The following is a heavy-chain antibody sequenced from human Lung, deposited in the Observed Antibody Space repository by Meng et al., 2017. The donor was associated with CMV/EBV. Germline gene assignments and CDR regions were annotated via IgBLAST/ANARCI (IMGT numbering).Heavy chain of an antibody. CDR1: GFTFSSYA. D-gene: IGHD2-2*01. J-gene: IGHJ4*02. Sequence: GGSLRLSCAASGFTFSSYAMHWVRQAPGKGLEWVAVISYDGSNKYYADSVKGRFTISRDNSKNTLYLQMNSLRAEDTAVYYCARTPKDIVVVPADSFYVDYWGQGTLVTVSS. CDR3: ARTPKDIVVVPADSFYVDY. CDR2: ISYDGSNK. V-gene: IGHV3-30-3*01.